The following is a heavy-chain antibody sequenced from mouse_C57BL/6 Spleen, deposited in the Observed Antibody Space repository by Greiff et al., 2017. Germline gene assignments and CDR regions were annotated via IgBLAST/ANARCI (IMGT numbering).Heavy chain of an antibody. D-gene: IGHD1-1*01. Sequence: EVMLVESGGGLVQPGESLKLSCESNEYEFPSHDMSWVRKTPEKRLELVAAINSDGGSTYYPDTMERRFIITRDNTKKTLYLQMSSLRSEDTSLYYFSRRGYYGPYWYFDVWGTGTTVTVSS. CDR2: INSDGGST. J-gene: IGHJ1*03. CDR1: EYEFPSHD. CDR3: SRRGYYGPYWYFDV. V-gene: IGHV5-2*03.